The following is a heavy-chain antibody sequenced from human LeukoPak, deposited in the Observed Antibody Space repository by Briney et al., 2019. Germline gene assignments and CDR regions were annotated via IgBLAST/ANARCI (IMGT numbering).Heavy chain of an antibody. CDR2: MNPNSGNT. J-gene: IGHJ5*02. CDR3: ARDRRYTVRFDP. Sequence: GASVKVSCKASGYTFTSYDINWVRLATGQGLEWMGWMNPNSGNTGYTQKFQGRVTMTRNTSISTAYMELSSLRSDDTAVYYCARDRRYTVRFDPWGQGTLVTVSS. CDR1: GYTFTSYD. D-gene: IGHD5-24*01. V-gene: IGHV1-8*01.